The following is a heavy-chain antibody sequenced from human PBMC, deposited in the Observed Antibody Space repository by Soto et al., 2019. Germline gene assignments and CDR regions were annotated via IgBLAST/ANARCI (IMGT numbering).Heavy chain of an antibody. V-gene: IGHV4-39*01. J-gene: IGHJ4*02. CDR2: IYYSGST. Sequence: PSETLSLTCTVSGGSISSSSYYWGWIRQPPGKGLEWIGSIYYSGSTYYNPSLKSRVTISVDTSKNQFSLKLSSVTAADTAVYYCARVWFGELLLFDYWGQGTLVTVSS. D-gene: IGHD3-10*01. CDR3: ARVWFGELLLFDY. CDR1: GGSISSSSYY.